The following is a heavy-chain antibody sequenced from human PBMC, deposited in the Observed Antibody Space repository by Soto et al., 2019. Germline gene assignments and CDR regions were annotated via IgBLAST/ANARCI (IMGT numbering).Heavy chain of an antibody. CDR1: GFTFSSYA. V-gene: IGHV3-30-3*01. CDR2: ISYDGSNK. CDR3: ARLVPAVTTPFDY. D-gene: IGHD4-4*01. Sequence: GGSLRLSCAASGFTFSSYAMHWVRQAPGKGLEWVAVISYDGSNKYYADSVKGRFTISRDNSKNTLYLQMNSLRAEDTAVYYCARLVPAVTTPFDYWGQGTLVTVSS. J-gene: IGHJ4*02.